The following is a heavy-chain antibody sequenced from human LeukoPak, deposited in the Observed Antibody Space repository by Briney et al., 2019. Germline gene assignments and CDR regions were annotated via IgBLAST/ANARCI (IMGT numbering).Heavy chain of an antibody. J-gene: IGHJ4*02. CDR2: MNPKRGDA. CDR3: VRQDCSSTNCYRGLDF. D-gene: IGHD2-2*01. CDR1: GYTFTGHD. Sequence: GASVTVSCKASGYTFTGHDINWVRQAPGQGLEWMGWMNPKRGDAGYGQKFQGRVTITSDTSTNTAYMELRSLRSDDTAVYYCVRQDCSSTNCYRGLDFWGQGTLVTVSS. V-gene: IGHV1-8*01.